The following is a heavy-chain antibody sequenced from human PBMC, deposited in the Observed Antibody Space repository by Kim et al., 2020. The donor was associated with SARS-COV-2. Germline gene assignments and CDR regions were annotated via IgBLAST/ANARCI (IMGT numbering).Heavy chain of an antibody. CDR3: ARDSSNLKPYMDV. J-gene: IGHJ6*03. CDR2: IYYIGTT. CDR1: GGSISPYY. Sequence: SETLSLTCTVSGGSISPYYWSWIRQPPGKGLEWIGYIYYIGTTTYNASLKSRVTISVDTSKNQFSLKLTSVTAADTAIYYCARDSSNLKPYMDVWGKGTTVTVSS. D-gene: IGHD6-6*01. V-gene: IGHV4-59*01.